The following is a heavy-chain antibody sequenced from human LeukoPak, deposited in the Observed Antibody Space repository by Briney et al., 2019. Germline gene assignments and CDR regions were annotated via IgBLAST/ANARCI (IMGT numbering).Heavy chain of an antibody. CDR2: IYYSRST. Sequence: PSQTLSLTCTVSGGSISSGDYYWSWIRQPPGKGLEWIGYIYYSRSTYYNPSLKSRVTISVDTSKNQFSLKLSSVTAADTAMYYCARTYGSGSYFDYWGQGTLVTVSS. V-gene: IGHV4-30-4*01. CDR3: ARTYGSGSYFDY. J-gene: IGHJ4*02. D-gene: IGHD3-10*01. CDR1: GGSISSGDYY.